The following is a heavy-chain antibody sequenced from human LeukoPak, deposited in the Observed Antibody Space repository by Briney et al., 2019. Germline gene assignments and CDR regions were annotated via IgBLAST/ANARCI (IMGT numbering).Heavy chain of an antibody. V-gene: IGHV3-23*01. J-gene: IGHJ4*02. CDR1: GFTFSRSA. Sequence: PGGSLRLSCAASGFTFSRSAMSWVRQAPGKGLEWVSATSGGGGSTYYADSVKGRFTISRDNSKSSLYLQMNSLRADDTAVYYCANGGLWLPTRSDWGQGTLVTVSS. D-gene: IGHD5-18*01. CDR3: ANGGLWLPTRSD. CDR2: TSGGGGST.